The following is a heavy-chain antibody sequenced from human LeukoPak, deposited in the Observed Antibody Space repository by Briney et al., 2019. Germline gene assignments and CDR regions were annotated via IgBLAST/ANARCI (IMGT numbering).Heavy chain of an antibody. CDR1: GYTFTSFG. D-gene: IGHD2-2*02. V-gene: IGHV1-18*01. CDR3: ARFIVVVPAAIYNWFDP. Sequence: ASMKVSCKASGYTFTSFGISWVRQAPGQGLEWMGWISAYNGNTNYAQKLQGRVTMTTDTSTSTAYMELRSLRSDDTAVYYCARFIVVVPAAIYNWFDPWGQGTLVTVSS. J-gene: IGHJ5*02. CDR2: ISAYNGNT.